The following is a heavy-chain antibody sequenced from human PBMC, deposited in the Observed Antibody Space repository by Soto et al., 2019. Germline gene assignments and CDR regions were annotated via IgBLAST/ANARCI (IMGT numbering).Heavy chain of an antibody. CDR1: GYTFTSYG. V-gene: IGHV1-18*01. D-gene: IGHD2-2*01. CDR3: ARGILGYCSSTSCGDFDY. J-gene: IGHJ4*02. CDR2: ISAYNGNT. Sequence: ASVKVSCTASGYTFTSYGISWVRQAPGQGLEWMGWISAYNGNTNYAQKLQGRVTMTTDTSTSTAYMELRSLRSDDTAVYYCARGILGYCSSTSCGDFDYWGQGTLVTVSS.